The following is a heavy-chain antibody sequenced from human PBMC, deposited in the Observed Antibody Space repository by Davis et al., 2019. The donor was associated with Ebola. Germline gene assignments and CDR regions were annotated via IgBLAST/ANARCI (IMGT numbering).Heavy chain of an antibody. CDR2: IYYSGST. D-gene: IGHD2-2*02. V-gene: IGHV4-30-4*01. CDR3: ARTYCSSTSCYTGEGAFDI. CDR1: GGSISSGDYY. J-gene: IGHJ3*02. Sequence: PSETLSLTCTVSGGSISSGDYYWSWIRQPPGKGLEWIGYIYYSGSTYYNPSLKSRVTISVDTSKNQFSLKLSSVTAADTAVYYCARTYCSSTSCYTGEGAFDIWGQGTMVTVSS.